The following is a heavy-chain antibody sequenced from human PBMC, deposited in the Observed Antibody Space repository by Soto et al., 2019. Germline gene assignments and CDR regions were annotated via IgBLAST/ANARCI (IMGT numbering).Heavy chain of an antibody. Sequence: ASVKVSCKASGFTFTSSAVQLVRQARGQRLEWIGWIVVGSGNTNYAQKFQERVTITRDMSTSTAYMELSSLRSEDTAVYYCAAAYCPGYGGKDLSSCPVMDVWGQGTTVTVSS. CDR1: GFTFTSSA. D-gene: IGHD4-17*01. CDR3: AAAYCPGYGGKDLSSCPVMDV. V-gene: IGHV1-58*01. J-gene: IGHJ6*02. CDR2: IVVGSGNT.